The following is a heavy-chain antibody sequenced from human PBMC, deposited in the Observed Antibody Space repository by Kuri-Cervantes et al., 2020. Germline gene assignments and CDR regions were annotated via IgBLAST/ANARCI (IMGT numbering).Heavy chain of an antibody. D-gene: IGHD3-16*01. Sequence: GGSLRLSCAAFGFTFSSSAMNWVRQAPGKGLEWVSVISGSGGSTYYADSVKGRFTISRDNSKNTLYLQMNSLRVEDTAVYYCARGNVKAPADGMDVWGQGTTVTVSS. CDR3: ARGNVKAPADGMDV. J-gene: IGHJ6*02. V-gene: IGHV3-23*01. CDR2: ISGSGGST. CDR1: GFTFSSSA.